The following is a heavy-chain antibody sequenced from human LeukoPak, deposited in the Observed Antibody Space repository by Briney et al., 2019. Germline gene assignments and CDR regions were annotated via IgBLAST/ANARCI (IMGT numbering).Heavy chain of an antibody. CDR3: GRDQVACTNVY. Sequence: PVKVSCKASGGTFSTYAISWVRQAPGPRLKWMGGIIPIFSTANYAQKFQGRVTITADESTVTAYMELSSLRSEDTVVYYCGRDQVACTNVYWGRGTLVSVS. J-gene: IGHJ4*02. CDR2: IIPIFSTA. CDR1: GGTFSTYA. V-gene: IGHV1-69*13. D-gene: IGHD6-19*01.